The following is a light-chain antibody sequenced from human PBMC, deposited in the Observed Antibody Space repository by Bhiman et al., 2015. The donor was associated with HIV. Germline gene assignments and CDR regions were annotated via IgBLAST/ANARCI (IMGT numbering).Light chain of an antibody. CDR1: SSDVGDYNY. Sequence: QSALTQPASVSGSPGQSITIACTGTSSDVGDYNYVSWFQQHPGKAPKLLIYDVSNRPSGVSNRFSGSKSGNTASLTISGLQAEDEANYYCCSFTTSNTFVFGTGTEVTVL. CDR2: DVS. CDR3: CSFTTSNTFV. J-gene: IGLJ1*01. V-gene: IGLV2-14*03.